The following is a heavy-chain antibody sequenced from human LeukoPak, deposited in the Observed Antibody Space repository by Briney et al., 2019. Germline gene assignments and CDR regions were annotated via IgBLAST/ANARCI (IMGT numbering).Heavy chain of an antibody. Sequence: GRSLRLSCAASGFTFDDYAMHWVRQAPGKGLEWVSGISWNSGSIGYADSVKGRFTISRDNARNSLYLQMNRLRAEDTALYYCAKATSHNYGSGNYYNFDSWGQGTLVTVSS. CDR3: AKATSHNYGSGNYYNFDS. CDR1: GFTFDDYA. CDR2: ISWNSGSI. V-gene: IGHV3-9*01. J-gene: IGHJ4*02. D-gene: IGHD3-10*01.